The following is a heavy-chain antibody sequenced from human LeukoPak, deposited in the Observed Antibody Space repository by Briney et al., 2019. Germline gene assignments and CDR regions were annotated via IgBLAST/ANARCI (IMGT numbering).Heavy chain of an antibody. CDR1: GFTFNDYY. Sequence: GGSLRLSCAASGFTFNDYYMMWIRQAPGKGLEWLSYINIGGTNTHYADAVKGRFTISRDKAKKSLYLEMNNLRAEDPAVYYCATDGAGFDTWGQGVLVTVSS. J-gene: IGHJ5*02. V-gene: IGHV3-11*01. CDR2: INIGGTNT. CDR3: ATDGAGFDT.